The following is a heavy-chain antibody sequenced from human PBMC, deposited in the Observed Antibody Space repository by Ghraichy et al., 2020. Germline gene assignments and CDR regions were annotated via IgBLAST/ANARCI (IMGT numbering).Heavy chain of an antibody. V-gene: IGHV4-4*09. D-gene: IGHD6-19*01. J-gene: IGHJ5*02. Sequence: SQTLSLTCTVSGASISNYNWNWIRQSPGKGLEWIGIIFTSGSTKYNPSLQNRVTMSIDTSKNQFSLDLRSVTAADTAVYYCARRVVSAVPPTSDNWFDPWCQGTLVTVFS. CDR3: ARRVVSAVPPTSDNWFDP. CDR1: GASISNYN. CDR2: IFTSGST.